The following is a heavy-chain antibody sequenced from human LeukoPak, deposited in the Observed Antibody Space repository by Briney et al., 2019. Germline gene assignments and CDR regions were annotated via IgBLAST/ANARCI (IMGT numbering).Heavy chain of an antibody. Sequence: SETLSLTCTVSGGSISPYYWSWIRQAPGKGLEWIAYIHYTGTTKYNPSLESRITISVDTSTHQFSLRLSSVTAADTAVYYCARTQNWGYFDYWGQGTLVTVSS. D-gene: IGHD7-27*01. CDR3: ARTQNWGYFDY. CDR2: IHYTGTT. V-gene: IGHV4-59*01. CDR1: GGSISPYY. J-gene: IGHJ4*02.